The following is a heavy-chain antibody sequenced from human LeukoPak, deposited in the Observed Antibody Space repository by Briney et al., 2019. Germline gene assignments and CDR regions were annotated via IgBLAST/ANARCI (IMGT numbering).Heavy chain of an antibody. CDR3: ARVTYSYGYYYFDY. Sequence: GGSLTLSCEDSGFTFRSYEMNWVRQAPGKGLEWIAYLSSSGSAFSYADSVKGRFTIARDNAKNSLFLQMNSLRAGDTAVYYCARVTYSYGYYYFDYWGQGTLVTVSS. J-gene: IGHJ4*02. V-gene: IGHV3-48*03. CDR2: LSSSGSAF. D-gene: IGHD5-18*01. CDR1: GFTFRSYE.